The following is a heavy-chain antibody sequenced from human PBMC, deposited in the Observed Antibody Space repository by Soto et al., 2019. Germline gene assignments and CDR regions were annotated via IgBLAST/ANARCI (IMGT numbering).Heavy chain of an antibody. CDR2: ISSNGGST. CDR1: EFTFSSYA. V-gene: IGHV3-64D*06. D-gene: IGHD3-10*01. Sequence: EVQLVESGGGLVQPGGSLRLSCSASEFTFSSYAMHWVRQAPGKGLEYVSAISSNGGSTHYADSVKGRFTISRDNSKNTLYLQMSSLRAEDTAVYYCVKDRRYGSGIYTNYGMDVWGQWTTVTVSS. CDR3: VKDRRYGSGIYTNYGMDV. J-gene: IGHJ6*02.